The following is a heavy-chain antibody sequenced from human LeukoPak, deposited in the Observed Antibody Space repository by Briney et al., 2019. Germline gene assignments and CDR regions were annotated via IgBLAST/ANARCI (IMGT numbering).Heavy chain of an antibody. D-gene: IGHD3-10*01. CDR3: ARVRIYGSGSYYY. CDR1: GGSFSGYY. Sequence: PSETLSLTCAVYGGSFSGYYWSWIRQPPGEGLEWIGEINHSGSTNYNPSLKSRVTISVDTSKNQFSLKLSSVTAADTAVYYCARVRIYGSGSYYYWGQGTLVTVSS. V-gene: IGHV4-34*01. J-gene: IGHJ4*02. CDR2: INHSGST.